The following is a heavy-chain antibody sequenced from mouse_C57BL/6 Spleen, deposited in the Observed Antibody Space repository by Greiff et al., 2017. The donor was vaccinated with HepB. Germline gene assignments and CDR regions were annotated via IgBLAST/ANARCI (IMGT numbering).Heavy chain of an antibody. D-gene: IGHD4-1*01. Sequence: EVKLVESGGGLVKPGGSLKLSCAASGFTFSDYGMHWVRQAPEKGLEWVAYISSGSSTIYYADTVKGRFTISRDNAKNTLFLQMTSLRSEDTAMYDCARRWDGVFAYWGQGTLVTVSA. CDR3: ARRWDGVFAY. CDR2: ISSGSSTI. J-gene: IGHJ3*01. CDR1: GFTFSDYG. V-gene: IGHV5-17*01.